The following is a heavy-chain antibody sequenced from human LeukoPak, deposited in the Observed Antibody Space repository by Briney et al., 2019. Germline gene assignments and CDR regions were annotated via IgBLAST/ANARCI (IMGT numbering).Heavy chain of an antibody. D-gene: IGHD5-24*01. J-gene: IGHJ4*02. CDR1: GGSISSFY. CDR2: IYYSGST. Sequence: SETLSLTCNVSGGSISSFYWSWIRQPPGEGLEWIGYIYYSGSTNYNPSLKSRVTISVDTSNNQFSLILNSLTAADTAVYYCARQREMATIIDYWGQGTLVTVSS. V-gene: IGHV4-59*08. CDR3: ARQREMATIIDY.